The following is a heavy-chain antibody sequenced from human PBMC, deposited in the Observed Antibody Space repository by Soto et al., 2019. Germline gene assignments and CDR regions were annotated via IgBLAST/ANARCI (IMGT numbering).Heavy chain of an antibody. V-gene: IGHV4-30-4*01. CDR2: IYYSGST. Sequence: PSETLSLTCTVSGGSISSGDYYWSWIRQPPGKGLEWIGYIYYSGSTYYNPSLKSRVTISLDTSKNQFSLKLSSVTAADTAVYYCARQGGAAPQQHKWFDPWGQGTLVTVSS. J-gene: IGHJ5*02. CDR3: ARQGGAAPQQHKWFDP. D-gene: IGHD1-1*01. CDR1: GGSISSGDYY.